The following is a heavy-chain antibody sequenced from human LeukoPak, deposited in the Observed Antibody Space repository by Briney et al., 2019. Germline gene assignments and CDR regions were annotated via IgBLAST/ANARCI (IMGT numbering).Heavy chain of an antibody. V-gene: IGHV3-21*01. Sequence: GGSLRLSCAASGFTFSSYSMNWVRQAPGKGLEWVSSISSSSNYIHYADSVKGRFTISRDNAKNSLYLQMNGLRAEDTAMYYCARAPNYYGSGTEVRLDPWGQGTLVTVSS. CDR1: GFTFSSYS. D-gene: IGHD3-10*01. J-gene: IGHJ5*01. CDR3: ARAPNYYGSGTEVRLDP. CDR2: ISSSSNYI.